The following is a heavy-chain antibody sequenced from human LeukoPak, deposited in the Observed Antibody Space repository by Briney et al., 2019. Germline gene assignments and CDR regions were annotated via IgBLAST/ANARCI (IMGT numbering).Heavy chain of an antibody. J-gene: IGHJ6*02. D-gene: IGHD5-24*01. CDR1: GYTFTGYY. Sequence: ASVKFSCKASGYTFTGYYMHWVRQAPGQGLEWMGWIKLNSGDTNYAQKFQGRVTMTRDTSISTAYMELSSLRSDDTAVYYCAREGFGATTNTHGVDVWGQGTTVTVSS. CDR2: IKLNSGDT. CDR3: AREGFGATTNTHGVDV. V-gene: IGHV1-2*02.